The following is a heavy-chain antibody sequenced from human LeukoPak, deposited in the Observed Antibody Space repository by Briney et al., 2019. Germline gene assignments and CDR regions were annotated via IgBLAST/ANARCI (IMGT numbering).Heavy chain of an antibody. D-gene: IGHD6-13*01. J-gene: IGHJ6*03. V-gene: IGHV3-74*01. CDR2: INSDGSST. Sequence: PGGSLRLSCAASGFTFSSYWMHWVRQAPGKGLVWVSRINSDGSSTSYADSVKGRFTISRDNAKNTLYLQMNSLRAEDTAVYYCARDRSSSWYSGYYYYMDVWGKGTTVTVSS. CDR3: ARDRSSSWYSGYYYYMDV. CDR1: GFTFSSYW.